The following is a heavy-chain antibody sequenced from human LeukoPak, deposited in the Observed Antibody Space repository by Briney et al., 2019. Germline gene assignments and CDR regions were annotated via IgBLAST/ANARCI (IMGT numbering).Heavy chain of an antibody. J-gene: IGHJ4*02. CDR2: ISSSSTTI. CDR3: ARRYYYDSSGYLY. V-gene: IGHV3-48*02. CDR1: GFTFSSYS. D-gene: IGHD3-22*01. Sequence: GGSLRLSCAASGFTFSSYSMNWVRQAPGKGLEWVSYISSSSTTIYYADSVRGRFTISRDNARNSLYLQMNSLRDEDTAVYYCARRYYYDSSGYLYWGQGTLVTVSS.